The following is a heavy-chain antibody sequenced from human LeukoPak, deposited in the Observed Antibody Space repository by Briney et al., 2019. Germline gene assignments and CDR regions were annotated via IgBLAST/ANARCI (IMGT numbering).Heavy chain of an antibody. CDR1: GFPFSRLG. D-gene: IGHD1-26*01. CDR3: ARDYSGTYVFDI. J-gene: IGHJ3*02. V-gene: IGHV3-33*01. Sequence: GRSLTLSCAASGFPFSRLGMQWVRQAPGKGLEGVAVIHNDGTQGQYADSVKGRFTISKDNSQNSLYLQMNSLRAEDTALYYCARDYSGTYVFDIWGRGTMVTVSS. CDR2: IHNDGTQG.